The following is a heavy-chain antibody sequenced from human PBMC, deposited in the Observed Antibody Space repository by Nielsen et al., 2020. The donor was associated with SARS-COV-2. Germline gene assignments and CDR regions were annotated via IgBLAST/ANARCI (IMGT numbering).Heavy chain of an antibody. V-gene: IGHV1-18*01. CDR3: ASRRSTKLLRHYYMDV. D-gene: IGHD2/OR15-2a*01. J-gene: IGHJ6*03. CDR1: GYTFTSYG. CDR2: ISAYNGNT. Sequence: ASVKVSCKASGYTFTSYGISWVRQAPGQGLEWMGWISAYNGNTNYAQKLQGRVTMTTDTSTSTAYMELRSLRSDDTAVYYCASRRSTKLLRHYYMDVWGKGTTVTVSS.